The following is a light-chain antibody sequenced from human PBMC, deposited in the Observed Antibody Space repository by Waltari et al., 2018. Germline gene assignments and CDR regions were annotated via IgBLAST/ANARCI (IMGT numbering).Light chain of an antibody. CDR2: DVP. J-gene: IGLJ3*02. CDR1: SSDVGALNY. Sequence: QSALTQPASVSGSPGQSITISCTGTSSDVGALNYVFWYQPHPGRAPKPLIYDVPARPSGVSNRFSGSKSGNTASLTISGLQAEDEADYYCSSYRGSYTLVFGGGTKVTVL. V-gene: IGLV2-14*03. CDR3: SSYRGSYTLV.